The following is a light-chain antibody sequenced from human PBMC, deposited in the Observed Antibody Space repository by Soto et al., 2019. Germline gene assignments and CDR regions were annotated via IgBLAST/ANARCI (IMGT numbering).Light chain of an antibody. CDR1: QSITNN. CDR2: AAS. CDR3: QQYGSWST. J-gene: IGKJ1*01. Sequence: EIVMTQSPCTLSASPGDRATLSCRASQSITNNLAWYQQRPGQAPRLIMHAASTRATGIPARFSGSGSGTEFTLTIGILQSEDFAVYYCQQYGSWSTFGQGTKVDIK. V-gene: IGKV3D-15*01.